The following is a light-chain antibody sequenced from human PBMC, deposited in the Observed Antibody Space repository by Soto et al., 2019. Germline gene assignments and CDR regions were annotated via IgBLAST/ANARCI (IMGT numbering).Light chain of an antibody. V-gene: IGLV2-14*01. CDR2: EVN. CDR3: SSYTSSSSLV. Sequence: QSVLTQTASVSGSPGQSITISCTGTSSDVGVYNYVSWYQQHPGKAPKLMIYEVNNRPSGVSNRFSGSKSGNTASLTISGLQAEDEADYYCSSYTSSSSLVFGGGTKLTVL. CDR1: SSDVGVYNY. J-gene: IGLJ3*02.